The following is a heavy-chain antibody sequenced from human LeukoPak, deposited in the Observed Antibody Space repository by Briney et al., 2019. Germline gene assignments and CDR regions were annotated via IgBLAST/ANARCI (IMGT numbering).Heavy chain of an antibody. J-gene: IGHJ6*02. CDR1: GYTFTSYG. Sequence: ASVKVSCKASGYTFTSYGISWVRQAPGQGLEWMGWISAYNGHTNYAQKLQGRVTMTTDTSTSTAYMELRSLRSDDTAVYYCARGGYFDWLSRSYGMDVWGQGTTVTVSS. V-gene: IGHV1-18*01. CDR3: ARGGYFDWLSRSYGMDV. D-gene: IGHD3-9*01. CDR2: ISAYNGHT.